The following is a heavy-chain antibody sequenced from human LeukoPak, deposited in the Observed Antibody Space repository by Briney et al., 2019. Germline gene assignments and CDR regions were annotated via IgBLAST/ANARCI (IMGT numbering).Heavy chain of an antibody. D-gene: IGHD5-12*01. J-gene: IGHJ4*02. CDR1: GFTFSSFA. CDR2: ISYDGSNE. V-gene: IGHV3-30-3*01. Sequence: GGSLRLSCAASGFTFSSFAMHWVRQAPGKGLEWVAVISYDGSNEYYADSVKGRFTISRDNSKNTLYLQMNSLRGDDTAVYYCARDPSGYDRLGDYWGQGTLVTVSS. CDR3: ARDPSGYDRLGDY.